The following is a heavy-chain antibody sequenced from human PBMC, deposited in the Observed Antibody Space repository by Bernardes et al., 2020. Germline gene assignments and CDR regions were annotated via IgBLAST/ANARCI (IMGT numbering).Heavy chain of an antibody. CDR1: NGSISGYF. D-gene: IGHD2-2*01. Sequence: DTPSPNCTVSNGSISGYFWSWIRQPPGKGLEWIGYIYYSGSTNYNPSLKSRVTISVDTSKNQFSLKLSSVTAADTAVYYCAKSPSKGYCSTTTCYLFDYWGQGTLVTVSS. CDR3: AKSPSKGYCSTTTCYLFDY. V-gene: IGHV4-59*01. CDR2: IYYSGST. J-gene: IGHJ4*02.